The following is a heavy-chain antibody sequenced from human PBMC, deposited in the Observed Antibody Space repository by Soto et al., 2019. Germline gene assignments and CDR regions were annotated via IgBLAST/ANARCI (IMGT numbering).Heavy chain of an antibody. Sequence: QVQLQESGPGLVKPSETLSLTCTVSGGSVSSGSHYRSWIRQPPGNGLEWIGYIYYSGSTNYNPSLKSRVPPSVTISQFQFLLNLIFWTAADTALYSSPWVATAVVDYRGQGTLVTVSS. CDR3: PWVATAVVDY. J-gene: IGHJ4*02. CDR1: GGSVSSGSHY. D-gene: IGHD5-18*01. V-gene: IGHV4-61*01. CDR2: IYYSGST.